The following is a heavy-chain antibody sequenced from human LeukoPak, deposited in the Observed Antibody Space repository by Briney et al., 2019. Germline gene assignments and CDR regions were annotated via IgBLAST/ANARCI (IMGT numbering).Heavy chain of an antibody. CDR1: GFTFSSYG. V-gene: IGHV3-30*18. CDR2: ISYDGSNK. Sequence: QTGRSLRLSCAVSGFTFSSYGMHWVRQAPGKGLEWVAVISYDGSNKYYADSVKGRFTISRDNSKNTLYLQMNSLRAEDTAVYYCAKELVLPHFDYWGQGTLVTVSS. D-gene: IGHD6-6*01. CDR3: AKELVLPHFDY. J-gene: IGHJ4*02.